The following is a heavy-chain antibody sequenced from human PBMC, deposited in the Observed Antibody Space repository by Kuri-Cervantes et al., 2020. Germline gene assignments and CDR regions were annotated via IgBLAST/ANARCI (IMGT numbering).Heavy chain of an antibody. V-gene: IGHV4-61*01. CDR2: IYYSGST. CDR1: GDSISSSIYN. Sequence: SETLSLTCTVSGDSISSSIYNWGWIRQPPGKGLEWIGYIYYSGSTNYNPSLKSRVTISVDTSKNQFSLKLSSVTAADTAVYYCATTADSSGYYLNFDYWGQGTLVTVSS. CDR3: ATTADSSGYYLNFDY. D-gene: IGHD3-22*01. J-gene: IGHJ4*02.